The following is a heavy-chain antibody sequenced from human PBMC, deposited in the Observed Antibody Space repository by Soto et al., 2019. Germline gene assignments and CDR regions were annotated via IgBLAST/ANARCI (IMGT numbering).Heavy chain of an antibody. J-gene: IGHJ1*01. CDR2: IAYDSSKK. CDR1: GFSFSYYA. CDR3: ASPYCSGGSCYRTEYFQY. Sequence: QVQLVESGGGVVQPGRSVRLSCAASGFSFSYYAMHWVRQAPGKGLEWVAVIAYDSSKKYYADSVKGRFTISRDNSKHTLYLQMNSLRDDDTAVYYCASPYCSGGSCYRTEYFQYWGQGTLVTVSS. V-gene: IGHV3-30*03. D-gene: IGHD2-15*01.